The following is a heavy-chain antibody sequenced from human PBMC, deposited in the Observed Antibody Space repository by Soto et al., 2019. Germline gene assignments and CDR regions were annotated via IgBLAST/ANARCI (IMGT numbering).Heavy chain of an antibody. CDR1: GGIFSTYA. CDR3: AREGRNGYTYHQYAMDV. CDR2: IIPMLRSG. J-gene: IGHJ6*02. D-gene: IGHD5-12*01. V-gene: IGHV1-69*13. Sequence: SVKVSCKASGGIFSTYAINWVRQAPGQGLEWMGGIIPMLRSGHYAQKFQGRVTISADESTTTAYMELSSLRSDDTAVYYCAREGRNGYTYHQYAMDVWGQGTTVTVSS.